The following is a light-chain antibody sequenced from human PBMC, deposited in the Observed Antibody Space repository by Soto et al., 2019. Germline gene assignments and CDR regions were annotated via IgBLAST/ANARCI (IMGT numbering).Light chain of an antibody. CDR2: DVG. J-gene: IGLJ1*01. Sequence: QSALTQPASVSGSPGESITSSCTGTSSDVGGYNSVSWYQHHPGKAPKRILHDVGDRPPGVSYRFSGSKSGNTASLTISGLQAADEADYLCISFTSCMTNVFGSGTKLPV. V-gene: IGLV2-14*03. CDR3: ISFTSCMTNV. CDR1: SSDVGGYNS.